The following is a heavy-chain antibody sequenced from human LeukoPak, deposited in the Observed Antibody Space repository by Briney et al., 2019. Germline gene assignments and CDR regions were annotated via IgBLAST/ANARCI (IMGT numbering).Heavy chain of an antibody. CDR2: ISTTGTTI. Sequence: GGSLRLSCAASGFTFSSYEMNWVRQAPGKGLEWVSYISTTGTTIYYSDSVRGRFTISRDNARNSLFLQMSSLRAEDTAVYYCARGRRDGYNYWGQGTLVTVSS. J-gene: IGHJ4*02. D-gene: IGHD5-24*01. CDR1: GFTFSSYE. CDR3: ARGRRDGYNY. V-gene: IGHV3-48*03.